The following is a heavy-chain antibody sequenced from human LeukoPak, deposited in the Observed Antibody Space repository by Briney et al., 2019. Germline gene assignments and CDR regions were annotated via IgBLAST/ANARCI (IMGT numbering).Heavy chain of an antibody. CDR2: IGTASDT. V-gene: IGHV3-13*01. CDR1: GFTFSSYD. Sequence: PGRSLRLSCAASGFTFSSYDMHWVRQAPGKGLEWVSAIGTASDTYYPGSVKGRFTISRENAKNSLYLQMNSLRAGDTAVYYCARASPSSSAFDIWGQGTMVTVSS. J-gene: IGHJ3*02. CDR3: ARASPSSSAFDI. D-gene: IGHD6-13*01.